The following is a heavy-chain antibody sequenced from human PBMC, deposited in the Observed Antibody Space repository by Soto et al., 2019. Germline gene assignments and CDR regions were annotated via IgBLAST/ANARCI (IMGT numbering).Heavy chain of an antibody. Sequence: LRLSCAASGFTFSDYYMSWFRQTPGKGLEWVSYISGSGSTKHDADSVKGRFTISRDNTKNSLYLQMNSLRAEDAAVYYCARVGSIAAAGTPDYWGQGTLVTSPQ. J-gene: IGHJ4*02. CDR2: ISGSGSTK. D-gene: IGHD6-13*01. CDR3: ARVGSIAAAGTPDY. CDR1: GFTFSDYY. V-gene: IGHV3-11*01.